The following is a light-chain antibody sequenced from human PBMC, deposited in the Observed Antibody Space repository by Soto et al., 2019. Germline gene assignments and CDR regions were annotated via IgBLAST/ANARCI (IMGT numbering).Light chain of an antibody. CDR3: SSFTSSYFYV. CDR2: GVS. Sequence: QSVLTQPASVSGSPGQSIAISCTGSGSDVGGYNYVSWYQQHPGKAPKLIIYGVSHRPSGVSPRFSASRSAYTASLTISGPQHEDEADYYCSSFTSSYFYVFGPGTKLTVL. J-gene: IGLJ1*01. V-gene: IGLV2-14*01. CDR1: GSDVGGYNY.